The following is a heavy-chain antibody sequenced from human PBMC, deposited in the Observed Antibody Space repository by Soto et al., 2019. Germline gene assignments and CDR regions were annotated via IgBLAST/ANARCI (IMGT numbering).Heavy chain of an antibody. CDR2: ISAYNGNT. CDR3: ARDLRFRLYYYDSSGPNALGY. V-gene: IGHV1-18*01. D-gene: IGHD3-22*01. Sequence: ASVKVSCKASGYTFTSYGISWVRQAPGQGLEWMGWISAYNGNTNYAQKLQGRVTMTTDTSTSTAYMELRSLRSDDTAVYYCARDLRFRLYYYDSSGPNALGYWGQGTLVTVSS. CDR1: GYTFTSYG. J-gene: IGHJ4*02.